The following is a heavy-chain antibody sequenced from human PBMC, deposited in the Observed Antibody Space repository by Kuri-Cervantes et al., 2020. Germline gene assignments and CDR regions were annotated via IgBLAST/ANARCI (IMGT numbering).Heavy chain of an antibody. J-gene: IGHJ3*02. D-gene: IGHD6-6*01. CDR3: VRKRPLAARPDAFDI. V-gene: IGHV3-48*01. CDR2: TTSRSSGI. Sequence: GESLKISCAASGFTFSLYSMYWVRQAPGKGLEWVSHTTSRSSGINYADSVKGRFTISRDNAKNSLYLQMNSLRAEDAAVYYCVRKRPLAARPDAFDIWGQGTVVTVSS. CDR1: GFTFSLYS.